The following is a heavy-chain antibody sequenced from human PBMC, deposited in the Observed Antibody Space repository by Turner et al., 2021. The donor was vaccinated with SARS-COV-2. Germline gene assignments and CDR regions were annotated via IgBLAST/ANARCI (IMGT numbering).Heavy chain of an antibody. J-gene: IGHJ5*02. D-gene: IGHD6-25*01. CDR3: ATGYQRRVNWFDP. V-gene: IGHV1-24*01. CDR2: CDPEDGET. Sequence: HVQLVQSGAEVTKPGASVKVSCKISGYTLTELSMYWVRQAPGKGLEWMGGCDPEDGETIYAQNFQGRVTMTEDTSTDTAYMELSSLRSEDTAVYFCATGYQRRVNWFDPWGQGTLVTVSS. CDR1: GYTLTELS.